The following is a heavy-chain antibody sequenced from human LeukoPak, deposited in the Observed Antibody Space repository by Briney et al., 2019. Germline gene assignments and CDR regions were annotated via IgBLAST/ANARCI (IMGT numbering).Heavy chain of an antibody. Sequence: SETLSLTCTVSGGSISSSSYYWGWIRQPPGKGLEWIGYIYYSGSTYYNPSLKSRVTISVDTSKNQFSLKLSSVTAADTAVYYCARGVLYDSSGLNWFDPWGQGTLVTVSS. CDR2: IYYSGST. J-gene: IGHJ5*02. D-gene: IGHD3-22*01. CDR3: ARGVLYDSSGLNWFDP. CDR1: GGSISSSSYY. V-gene: IGHV4-30-4*08.